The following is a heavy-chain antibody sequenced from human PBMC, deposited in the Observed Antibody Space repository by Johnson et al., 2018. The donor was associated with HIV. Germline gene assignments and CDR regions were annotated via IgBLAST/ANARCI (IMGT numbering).Heavy chain of an antibody. V-gene: IGHV3-30*02. D-gene: IGHD1-14*01. J-gene: IGHJ3*01. CDR3: AKDQGGTYNLGAFDS. CDR1: GFTFSSYA. Sequence: QVQLVESGGGVVQPGGSLRLSCAASGFTFSSYALHWVRQAPGKGLVWVAVVLYDGGKKYDLESVQGRFNISRDNSKNTLHLQMNSLRPEDTALYYCAKDQGGTYNLGAFDSWGQGTMVTVSS. CDR2: VLYDGGKK.